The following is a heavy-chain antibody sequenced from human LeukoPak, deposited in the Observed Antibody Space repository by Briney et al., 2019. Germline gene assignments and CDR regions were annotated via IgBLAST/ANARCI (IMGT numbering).Heavy chain of an antibody. CDR1: GFTFSSYD. Sequence: GRSLRLSCAASGFTFSSYDMHWVRQAPGKGQEWVAVIWYDGSNKYYADSVKGRFTISRDNSKNTLYLQMNSLRAEDTAVYYCARDLSSGWLDYWGQGTLVTVSS. D-gene: IGHD6-19*01. CDR3: ARDLSSGWLDY. J-gene: IGHJ4*02. V-gene: IGHV3-33*01. CDR2: IWYDGSNK.